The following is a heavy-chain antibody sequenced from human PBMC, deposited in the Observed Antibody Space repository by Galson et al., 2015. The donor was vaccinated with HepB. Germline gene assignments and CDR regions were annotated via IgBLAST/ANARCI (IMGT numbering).Heavy chain of an antibody. V-gene: IGHV4-59*01. Sequence: ETLSLTCTVSGGSISSNYWTWIRQPPGKGLEWIGYIYYGETRSTNYNPSLQNRVTLSVDTSKNQFSLKLNSVTAADTAVYYCVRGRLDYGDESDPWGQGTLVTVSS. CDR1: GGSISSNY. D-gene: IGHD4-17*01. CDR3: VRGRLDYGDESDP. CDR2: IYYGETRST. J-gene: IGHJ5*02.